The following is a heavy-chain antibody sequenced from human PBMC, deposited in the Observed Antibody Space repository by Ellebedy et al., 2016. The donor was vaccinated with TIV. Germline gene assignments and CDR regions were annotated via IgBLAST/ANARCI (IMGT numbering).Heavy chain of an antibody. Sequence: SETLSLXXTVSGDSISNYFWSWIRQAPGKGLEWIGYVYYSGSTKYNPSLNSRVTISLDTSKNQFSLKLSSVTTADTAVYYCARQLSPDFWGPGILVTVSS. J-gene: IGHJ4*02. CDR3: ARQLSPDF. D-gene: IGHD3-16*02. V-gene: IGHV4-59*01. CDR2: VYYSGST. CDR1: GDSISNYF.